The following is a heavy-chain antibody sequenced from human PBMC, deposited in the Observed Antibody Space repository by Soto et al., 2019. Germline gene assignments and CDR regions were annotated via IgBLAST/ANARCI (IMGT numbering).Heavy chain of an antibody. CDR3: ARGEGVPLYYDFWSGNPGNWFDP. Sequence: SETLSLTCTVSGYSISSGYYWGWIRQPPGKGLEWIGSIYHSGSTYYNPSLKSRVTISVDTSKNQFSLKLSSVTAADTAVYYCARGEGVPLYYDFWSGNPGNWFDPWGQGTLVTVSS. D-gene: IGHD3-3*01. V-gene: IGHV4-38-2*02. CDR1: GYSISSGYY. CDR2: IYHSGST. J-gene: IGHJ5*02.